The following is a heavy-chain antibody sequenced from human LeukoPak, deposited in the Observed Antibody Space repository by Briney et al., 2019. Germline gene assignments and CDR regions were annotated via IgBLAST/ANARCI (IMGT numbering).Heavy chain of an antibody. Sequence: SETLSLTCTVSGGSISSCYWSWIRQPPGKGLEWIGYIYYSGSTNYNPSLKSRVTISIDTSKNQFSLKLSSVTAADTAVYYCARDTRGTRTYFDSWGQGTLVTVSS. CDR1: GGSISSCY. J-gene: IGHJ4*02. D-gene: IGHD3-10*01. V-gene: IGHV4-59*01. CDR2: IYYSGST. CDR3: ARDTRGTRTYFDS.